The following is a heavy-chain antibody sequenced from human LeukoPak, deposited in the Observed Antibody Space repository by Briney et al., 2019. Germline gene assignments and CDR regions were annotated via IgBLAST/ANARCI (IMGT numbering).Heavy chain of an antibody. CDR1: GFTFDDYA. J-gene: IGHJ4*02. Sequence: PGRSLRLSCAVSGFTFDDYAMHWVRQVPGKGLEWVSGINWNSDSIGYADSVKGRFTTSRDNAKNSLYLQMNSLRAEDTAVYYCARDRRMAAAGTYFNWGQGTLVTVSS. CDR3: ARDRRMAAAGTYFN. D-gene: IGHD6-13*01. CDR2: INWNSDSI. V-gene: IGHV3-9*01.